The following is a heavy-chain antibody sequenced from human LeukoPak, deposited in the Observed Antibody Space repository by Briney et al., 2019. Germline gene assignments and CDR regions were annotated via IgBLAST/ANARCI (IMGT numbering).Heavy chain of an antibody. V-gene: IGHV3-23*01. CDR3: GHSYAAGAFDY. Sequence: GGSLRLSCAASGFTFSNYAMTWVRQAPGKGLEWVSGISESGGSTYYADSVKGRFTISRGISKNTLYLQMNSLRAEDTAVYYCGHSYAAGAFDYWGQGSLVTVSS. D-gene: IGHD5-18*01. J-gene: IGHJ4*02. CDR2: ISESGGST. CDR1: GFTFSNYA.